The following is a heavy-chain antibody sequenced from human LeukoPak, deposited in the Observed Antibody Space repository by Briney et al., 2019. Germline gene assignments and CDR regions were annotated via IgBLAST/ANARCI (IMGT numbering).Heavy chain of an antibody. D-gene: IGHD2-2*01. CDR1: GGSLSSGGYY. CDR3: ARVMRGYCSSTSCSDGSIDP. V-gene: IGHV4-31*03. Sequence: SQTLSLTCSVSGGSLSSGGYYWSWIRQHPRKGLEWIGYIYYCGSTYYNPSLKSRVTISVDTSKNQFSLKLSSVTAADTAVYYCARVMRGYCSSTSCSDGSIDPWGQGTLVTVSS. J-gene: IGHJ5*02. CDR2: IYYCGST.